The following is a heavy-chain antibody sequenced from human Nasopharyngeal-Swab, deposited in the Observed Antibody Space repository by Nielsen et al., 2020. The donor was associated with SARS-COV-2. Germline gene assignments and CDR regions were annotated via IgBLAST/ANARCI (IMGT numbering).Heavy chain of an antibody. D-gene: IGHD2-2*01. J-gene: IGHJ6*03. CDR3: ARERLGYCSSTSCYGGERHYYYYYMDV. V-gene: IGHV4-4*02. CDR2: IYHSGST. Sequence: WIRQPPGKGLEWIGEIYHSGSTNYNPSLKSRVTISVDKSKNQFSLKLSSVTAADTAVYYCARERLGYCSSTSCYGGERHYYYYYMDVWGKGTTVTVSS.